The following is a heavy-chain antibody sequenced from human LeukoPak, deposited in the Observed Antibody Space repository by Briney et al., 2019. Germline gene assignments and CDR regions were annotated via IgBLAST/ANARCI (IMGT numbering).Heavy chain of an antibody. D-gene: IGHD6-19*01. V-gene: IGHV1-18*01. J-gene: IGHJ4*02. Sequence: ASVTVSCKASGYTFTSYGISWVRQAPGQGLEWMGWISAYNGNTNYAQKLQGRVTMTTDTSTSTAYMELRSLRSDDTAVYYCARDHRGIAVAGNSFDYGGQGTLVTVSA. CDR3: ARDHRGIAVAGNSFDY. CDR1: GYTFTSYG. CDR2: ISAYNGNT.